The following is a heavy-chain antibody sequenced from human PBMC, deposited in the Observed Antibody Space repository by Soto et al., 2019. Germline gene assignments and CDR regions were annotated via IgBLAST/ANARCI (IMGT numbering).Heavy chain of an antibody. J-gene: IGHJ4*02. CDR1: GDSISSYY. CDR3: AGHLGTGIEMGLDY. Sequence: SETLSLTCTVSGDSISSYYWSWIRQPPGKGLEWIGYIYYSGSTNYNPSLKSRVTISVDTSKNQFSLKLSSATAADTAVYYCAGHLGTGIEMGLDYWGQGTLVTVSS. CDR2: IYYSGST. D-gene: IGHD1-1*01. V-gene: IGHV4-59*01.